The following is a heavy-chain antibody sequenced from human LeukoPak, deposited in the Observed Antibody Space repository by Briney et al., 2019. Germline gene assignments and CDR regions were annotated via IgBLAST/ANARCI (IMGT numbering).Heavy chain of an antibody. CDR1: GKSLNSYY. CDR2: IYESGTT. J-gene: IGHJ4*02. Sequence: SETLSLTCAVYGKSLNSYYWSWVRQPPGEGLEWIGEIYESGTTKYNPSLKSRVATSMVPSKQQFSLRLSSVTAADTAVHYCARGAWATRLASWGLGTPVIVSS. D-gene: IGHD2-15*01. V-gene: IGHV4-34*01. CDR3: ARGAWATRLAS.